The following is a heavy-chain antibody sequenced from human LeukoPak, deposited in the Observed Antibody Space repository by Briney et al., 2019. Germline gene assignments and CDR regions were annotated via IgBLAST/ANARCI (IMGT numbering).Heavy chain of an antibody. CDR1: GGSISSYY. CDR3: AAGEYSINWYFDL. J-gene: IGHJ2*01. V-gene: IGHV4-59*01. D-gene: IGHD6-6*01. Sequence: PSETLSLTCTVSGGSISSYYWSWIRQPPGKGLEWIGYIYYSGSTNYNPSLKSRVTISVDTSKNQFSLKLSSVTAADTAVYYCAAGEYSINWYFDLWGRGTLVTVSS. CDR2: IYYSGST.